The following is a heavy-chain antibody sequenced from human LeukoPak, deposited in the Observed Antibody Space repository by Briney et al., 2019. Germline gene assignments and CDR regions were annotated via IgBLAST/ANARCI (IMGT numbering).Heavy chain of an antibody. J-gene: IGHJ6*02. D-gene: IGHD3-10*01. Sequence: ASVKVSCKASGYTFTGYYMHWVRQATGQGLEWMGWMNPNSGNTGYAQKFQGRVSMTRNTSISTAYMELSSLRSEDTAVYYCARGSTMVRGVNPLGNYGMDVWGQGATLTVSS. V-gene: IGHV1-8*02. CDR1: GYTFTGYY. CDR3: ARGSTMVRGVNPLGNYGMDV. CDR2: MNPNSGNT.